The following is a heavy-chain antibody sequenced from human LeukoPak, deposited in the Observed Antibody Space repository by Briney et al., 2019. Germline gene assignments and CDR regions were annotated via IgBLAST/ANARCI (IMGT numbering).Heavy chain of an antibody. CDR2: LHTSGSYT. CDR1: GGSISNYY. CDR3: AGGYGSGSYSS. V-gene: IGHV4-4*07. Sequence: SETLSLTCTVSGGSISNYYGSWIRQPAGKGLEWMGRLHTSGSYTYYKSSLKSRLTMSLDTSTRQFSLKLTSVTAADTAVYYCAGGYGSGSYSSWGQGTLVIVSS. J-gene: IGHJ4*02. D-gene: IGHD3-10*01.